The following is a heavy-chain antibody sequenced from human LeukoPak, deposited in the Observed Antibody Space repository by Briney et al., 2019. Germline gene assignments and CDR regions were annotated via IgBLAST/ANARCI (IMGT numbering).Heavy chain of an antibody. Sequence: PSETLSLTCTVSGGSISSSSYYWGWIRQPPGKGLEWIGSIYYSGSTNYNPSLKSRVTMSVDTSKNQFSLKLSSVTAADTAVYYCARDGAGYSSGWYDYWGQGTLVTVSS. CDR2: IYYSGST. D-gene: IGHD6-19*01. CDR3: ARDGAGYSSGWYDY. CDR1: GGSISSSSYY. V-gene: IGHV4-39*07. J-gene: IGHJ4*02.